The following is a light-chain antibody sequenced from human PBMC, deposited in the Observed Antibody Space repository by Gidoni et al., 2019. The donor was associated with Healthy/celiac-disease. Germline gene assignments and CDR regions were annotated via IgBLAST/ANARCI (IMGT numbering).Light chain of an antibody. J-gene: IGKJ1*01. CDR2: DAS. V-gene: IGKV3-11*01. Sequence: ELVLPQSPATLSLSPGERATLSCRASQSISSYLAWYQQKPGQAPRLLIYDASNRATGIPARFSGSGSGTDFTLTISSLEPEDFAVYYCQQRSNWPPTWTFGQGTKVEIK. CDR3: QQRSNWPPTWT. CDR1: QSISSY.